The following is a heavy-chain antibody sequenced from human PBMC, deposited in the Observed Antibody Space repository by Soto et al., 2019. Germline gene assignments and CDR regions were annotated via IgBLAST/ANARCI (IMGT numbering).Heavy chain of an antibody. Sequence: QVHLVQSGAEVKKPGSSVKVFCKASGGSFSNYIFAWVRQAPGQGLEWMGGTIPMFATAQYAQKLQGRVTITADESTSTVYMDLTSLTSDDTAVYYCARGLFGQQWLVGFDTWGQGTLVTVSS. CDR1: GGSFSNYI. CDR2: TIPMFATA. CDR3: ARGLFGQQWLVGFDT. J-gene: IGHJ4*02. V-gene: IGHV1-69*01. D-gene: IGHD6-19*01.